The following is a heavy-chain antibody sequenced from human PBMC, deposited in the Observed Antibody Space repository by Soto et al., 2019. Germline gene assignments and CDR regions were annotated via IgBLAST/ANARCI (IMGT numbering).Heavy chain of an antibody. Sequence: QLQLQESGPGLVKPSETLSLTCTVSGGSISSSSYYWGWIRQPPGKGLEWIGSIYYSGSTYYNPSLKSRVTISVDTSKNQFSLKLSSVTAADTAVSYCARQDYYDSSGYYWGYWGQGTLVTVSS. V-gene: IGHV4-39*01. CDR2: IYYSGST. D-gene: IGHD3-22*01. CDR3: ARQDYYDSSGYYWGY. CDR1: GGSISSSSYY. J-gene: IGHJ4*02.